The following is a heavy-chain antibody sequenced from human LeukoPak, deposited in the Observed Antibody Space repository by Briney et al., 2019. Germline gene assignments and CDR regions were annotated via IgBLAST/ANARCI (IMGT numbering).Heavy chain of an antibody. CDR1: GFTFSSYS. D-gene: IGHD1-20*01. CDR3: AKGSNNWNVRSWFDP. V-gene: IGHV3-33*06. Sequence: PGGSLGLSCAASGFTFSSYSMHWVRQAPGKGLEWVAVIWYDGNEKNYAHSVKGRFTISRDNSKNTLYLEMNSLRAEDTAVYYCAKGSNNWNVRSWFDPWGQGTLVTVSS. J-gene: IGHJ5*02. CDR2: IWYDGNEK.